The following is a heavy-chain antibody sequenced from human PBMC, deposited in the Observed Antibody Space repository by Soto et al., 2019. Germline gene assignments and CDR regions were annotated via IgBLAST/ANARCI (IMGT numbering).Heavy chain of an antibody. CDR1: GGSISSGDYY. D-gene: IGHD5-18*01. Sequence: PSETLSLTCSVSGGSISSGDYYWSWIRQPPGKGLEWIGYSDYSGNTYYNPSLKSRIAMSVDTSKNQFSLHLSSVTAADTAVYYCARGRGYSYGLDPWGQGTLVTVSS. CDR2: SDYSGNT. CDR3: ARGRGYSYGLDP. J-gene: IGHJ5*02. V-gene: IGHV4-30-4*01.